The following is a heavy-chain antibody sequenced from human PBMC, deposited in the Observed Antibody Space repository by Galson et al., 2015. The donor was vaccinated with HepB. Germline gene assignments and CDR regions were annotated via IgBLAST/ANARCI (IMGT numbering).Heavy chain of an antibody. CDR1: GYIFTSYG. CDR3: ARGALYDSSGPQDVAFDI. CDR2: ISVYTGNT. V-gene: IGHV1-18*01. D-gene: IGHD3-22*01. J-gene: IGHJ3*02. Sequence: QSGAEVKKPGESLRISCKASGYIFTSYGISWVRQAPGQGLEWMGWISVYTGNTNYAQNLQGRVTMTTDTSTSTAYMELRSLRSDDTAVYYCARGALYDSSGPQDVAFDIWGQGTMVTVSS.